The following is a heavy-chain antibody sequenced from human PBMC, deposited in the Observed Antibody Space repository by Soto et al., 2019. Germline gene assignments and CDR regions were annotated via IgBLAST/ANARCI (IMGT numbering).Heavy chain of an antibody. CDR1: GGSFSGYY. D-gene: IGHD3-3*01. CDR2: INHSGST. J-gene: IGHJ6*02. CDR3: AGTLRITIFGVVIQDYYYYYGMDV. Sequence: QVQLQQWGAGLLKPSETLSLTCAVYGGSFSGYYWSWIRQPPGKGLEWIGEINHSGSTNYNPSLKSRVTISVDTSKNQFSLKLSSVTAADTAVYYCAGTLRITIFGVVIQDYYYYYGMDVWGQGTTATVSS. V-gene: IGHV4-34*01.